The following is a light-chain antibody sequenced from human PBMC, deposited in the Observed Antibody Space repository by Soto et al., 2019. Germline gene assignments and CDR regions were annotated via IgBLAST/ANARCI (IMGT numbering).Light chain of an antibody. CDR1: QSVSSSD. V-gene: IGKV3-20*01. Sequence: EVVLTQSPGTLSLSPGERATLSCRASQSVSSSDLAWYQQKPGQAPRLLISGASNRATGTPDRFSGSGSGTDLTLTITSLEPEDFAVFYCHQYGISPPAFGQGTKVDI. CDR3: HQYGISPPA. CDR2: GAS. J-gene: IGKJ1*01.